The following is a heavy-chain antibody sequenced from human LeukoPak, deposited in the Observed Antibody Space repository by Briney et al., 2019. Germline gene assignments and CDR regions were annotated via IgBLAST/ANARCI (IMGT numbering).Heavy chain of an antibody. V-gene: IGHV3-53*01. CDR1: GINVNSNH. CDR2: IYSGGST. J-gene: IGHJ4*02. CDR3: ARGGGSYYY. Sequence: GGSLKLPCAASGINVNSNHKSWVRQAAGKGLEGVSVIYSGGSTYYTDSVKGRFTISRDNSKNTLYLQMNSLRAEDTAVYYCARGGGSYYYWGQGTLVTVSS. D-gene: IGHD1-26*01.